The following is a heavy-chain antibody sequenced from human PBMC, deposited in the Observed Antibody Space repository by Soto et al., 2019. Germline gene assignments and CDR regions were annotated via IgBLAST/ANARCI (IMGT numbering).Heavy chain of an antibody. J-gene: IGHJ4*02. D-gene: IGHD5-12*01. CDR1: GGTFSSYA. CDR2: IIPIFGTA. V-gene: IGHV1-69*13. CDR3: AVGGLRSVIDY. Sequence: SVKVSCKASGGTFSSYAISWVRQAPGQGLEWMGGIIPIFGTANYAQKFQGRVTITADESTSTAYMELSSLSAEDTAVYYCAVGGLRSVIDYWGQGTLVTVSS.